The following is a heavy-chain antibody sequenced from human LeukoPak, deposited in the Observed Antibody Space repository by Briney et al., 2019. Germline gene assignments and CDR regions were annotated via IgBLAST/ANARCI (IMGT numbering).Heavy chain of an antibody. D-gene: IGHD2-8*01. CDR1: GHIFTDYY. Sequence: GASVKVSCKASGHIFTDYYIHWVRQAPGQGPEWMGRINPNTGGTDYVQKFQGRVTMTRDTSLSTAFMELSSLKSDDTAVYYCARVSYGNNATPFDFWGQGTLVTVSS. CDR2: INPNTGGT. J-gene: IGHJ4*02. CDR3: ARVSYGNNATPFDF. V-gene: IGHV1-2*06.